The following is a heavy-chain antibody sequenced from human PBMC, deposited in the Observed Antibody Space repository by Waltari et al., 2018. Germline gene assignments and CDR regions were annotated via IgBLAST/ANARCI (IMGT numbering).Heavy chain of an antibody. Sequence: EVQLLESGGGLVQPGGSLRLSCAASGFTFSSYAMSWVRQAPGKGLEWVSTISGSLGNTYEADSGKGRFTISRDNSKNTLYLQMNSLRAEDTAVYYCAKYALPKTAATTAIDYWGQGTLVTVSS. CDR3: AKYALPKTAATTAIDY. J-gene: IGHJ4*02. V-gene: IGHV3-23*01. D-gene: IGHD2-15*01. CDR2: ISGSLGNT. CDR1: GFTFSSYA.